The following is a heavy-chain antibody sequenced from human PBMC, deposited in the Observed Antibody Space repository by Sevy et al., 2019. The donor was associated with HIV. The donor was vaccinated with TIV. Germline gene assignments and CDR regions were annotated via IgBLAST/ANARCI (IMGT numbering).Heavy chain of an antibody. CDR2: IYYSGST. V-gene: IGHV4-31*03. D-gene: IGHD2-2*01. Sequence: SETLSLTCTVSGGSISSGGYYWSWIRQHPGKGLEWIGYIYYSGSTYYNPSLKSRVTISVDTSKNQFSLKLSSVTAADTAVYYCAGEKKTDIVVVPAAYYYYYGVDVWGQGTTVTVSS. CDR3: AGEKKTDIVVVPAAYYYYYGVDV. CDR1: GGSISSGGYY. J-gene: IGHJ6*02.